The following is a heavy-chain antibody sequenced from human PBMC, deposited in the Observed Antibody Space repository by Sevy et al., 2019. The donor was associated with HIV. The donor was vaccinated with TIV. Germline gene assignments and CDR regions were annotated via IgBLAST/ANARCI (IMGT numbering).Heavy chain of an antibody. Sequence: GESLKISCKGSGYTFTSYWIGWVRQMPGKGLESRGIIYPSDSDTRYSPSFQGQVTISADKSISTAYLQWSSLMASDSAMYYCTRGSGSSSERVIYHYYYGMDVWGQGTTVTVSS. CDR1: GYTFTSYW. CDR2: IYPSDSDT. D-gene: IGHD6-6*01. J-gene: IGHJ6*02. CDR3: TRGSGSSSERVIYHYYYGMDV. V-gene: IGHV5-51*01.